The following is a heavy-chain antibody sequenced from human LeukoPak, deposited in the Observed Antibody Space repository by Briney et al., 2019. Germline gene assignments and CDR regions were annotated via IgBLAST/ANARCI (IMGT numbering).Heavy chain of an antibody. J-gene: IGHJ5*02. CDR1: GFTFSGSA. CDR2: IYTTGTT. CDR3: ARAAVGYASGSYPQTWWFDP. Sequence: GSLRLSCAASGFTFSGSAMHWVRQASGKGLEWIGRIYTTGTTDYNPSLKSRVTILVDTSQNQFSLKLNSVTAADTAVYYCARAAVGYASGSYPQTWWFDPWGQGALVTVSS. V-gene: IGHV4-59*10. D-gene: IGHD3-10*01.